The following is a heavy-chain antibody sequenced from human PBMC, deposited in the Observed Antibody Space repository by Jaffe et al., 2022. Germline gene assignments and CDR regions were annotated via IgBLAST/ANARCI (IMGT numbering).Heavy chain of an antibody. D-gene: IGHD4-17*01. CDR1: GFTVSSNY. Sequence: EVQLVESGGGLVQPGGSLRLSCAASGFTVSSNYMSWVRQAPGKGLEWVSVIYSGGSTYYADSVKGRFTISRDNSKNTLYLQMNSLRAEDTAVYYCARGIMSYGGNSFDYWGQGTLVTVSS. V-gene: IGHV3-66*02. J-gene: IGHJ4*02. CDR3: ARGIMSYGGNSFDY. CDR2: IYSGGST.